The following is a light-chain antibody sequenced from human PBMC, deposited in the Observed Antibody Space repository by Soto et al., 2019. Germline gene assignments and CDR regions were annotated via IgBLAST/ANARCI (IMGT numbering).Light chain of an antibody. CDR1: QGISSY. CDR2: AAS. Sequence: AIRMTQSPSSFSASTGDRVTITCRASQGISSYLAWYQQKPGKAPKLLIYAASTLQSGVPSRFSGSGSGTDFTLTISCLQSEDFATHYCQQYYSYPTFGQGTRLEIK. J-gene: IGKJ5*01. V-gene: IGKV1-8*01. CDR3: QQYYSYPT.